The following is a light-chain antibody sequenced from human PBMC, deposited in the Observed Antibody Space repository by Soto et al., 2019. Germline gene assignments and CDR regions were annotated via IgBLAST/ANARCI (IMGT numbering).Light chain of an antibody. CDR3: QQRSNWPRYT. J-gene: IGKJ2*01. CDR1: QSVSSY. Sequence: EIVLTQSPATLSLSPGERATLSCRASQSVSSYLAWYQQKPGQAPRLLIYDAFNRATGIPARFSGSGSGTDFTLTISSLEPEDFAVYYCQQRSNWPRYTLGQGTKLEIK. V-gene: IGKV3-11*01. CDR2: DAF.